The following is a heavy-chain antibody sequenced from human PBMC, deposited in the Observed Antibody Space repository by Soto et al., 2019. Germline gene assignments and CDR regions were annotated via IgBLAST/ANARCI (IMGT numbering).Heavy chain of an antibody. CDR1: GFTFSNYA. D-gene: IGHD2-8*01. CDR3: AKVLVVLMVYAPFSGFDY. Sequence: GGSLRLSCAASGFTFSNYAMSWVRQTPGKGLEWVSAINGSGGSTYYADSVKGRFTISRDNSKNTLYLQMNSLRAEDTAVYYCAKVLVVLMVYAPFSGFDYWGQGTLVTVSS. V-gene: IGHV3-23*01. CDR2: INGSGGST. J-gene: IGHJ4*02.